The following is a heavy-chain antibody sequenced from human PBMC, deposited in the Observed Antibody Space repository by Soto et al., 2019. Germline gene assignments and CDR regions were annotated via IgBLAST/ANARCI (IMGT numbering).Heavy chain of an antibody. D-gene: IGHD3-16*02. CDR2: IYWDNDK. J-gene: IGHJ3*02. CDR3: AHRTITYGGVIGRDAFDI. CDR1: GFSLSPVGVG. Sequence: QITLKESAPTLVQPTQTLTLRCTFSGFSLSPVGVGVGWIRQPPGKALEWIAVIYWDNDKRYNPSLRNRLSIHKDLSRKHVVVTMINMDPVVTGTYYWAHRTITYGGVIGRDAFDIWGQGTLVTVSS. V-gene: IGHV2-5*02.